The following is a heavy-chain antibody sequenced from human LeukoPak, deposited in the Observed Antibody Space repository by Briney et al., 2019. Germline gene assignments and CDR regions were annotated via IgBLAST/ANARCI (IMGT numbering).Heavy chain of an antibody. V-gene: IGHV1-69*01. CDR1: GGTSSSYA. D-gene: IGHD3-10*01. CDR2: IIPIFGTA. CDR3: ARGSAQYGSGSYNY. Sequence: SVKVSCKASGGTSSSYAISWVRQAPGQGLEWMGGIIPIFGTANYAQKFQGRVTITADESTSTAYMELSSLRSEDTAVYYCARGSAQYGSGSYNYWGQGTLVTVSS. J-gene: IGHJ4*02.